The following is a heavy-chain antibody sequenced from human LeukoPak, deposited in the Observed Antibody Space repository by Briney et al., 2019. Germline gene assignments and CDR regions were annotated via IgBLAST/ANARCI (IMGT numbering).Heavy chain of an antibody. CDR3: AKDGPYEHGMDV. J-gene: IGHJ6*02. Sequence: PGGSLRLSCAASGFTFSSYGMHWVRQAPGKGLEWVAVISYDGSNKYYADSVKGRITISRDNSKNTLYLQMNSLRAEDTAVYYCAKDGPYEHGMDVWGQGTTVTVSS. CDR1: GFTFSSYG. V-gene: IGHV3-30*18. D-gene: IGHD3-3*01. CDR2: ISYDGSNK.